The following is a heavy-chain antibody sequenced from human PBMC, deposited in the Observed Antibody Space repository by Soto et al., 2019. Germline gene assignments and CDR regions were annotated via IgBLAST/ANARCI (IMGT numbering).Heavy chain of an antibody. CDR2: TSYDGSDK. CDR1: GFTFRSYV. Sequence: QVQLVESGGGVVQPGTSLRVSCVGSGFTFRSYVMHWVRQAPGKGLEWVALTSYDGSDKYYDDSVRGRFTISRDNSRNTVDLQRDSLRLEDTALYSCARWGTTGGLDVWGQGTLVSVSS. V-gene: IGHV3-30*19. D-gene: IGHD3-16*01. J-gene: IGHJ1*01. CDR3: ARWGTTGGLDV.